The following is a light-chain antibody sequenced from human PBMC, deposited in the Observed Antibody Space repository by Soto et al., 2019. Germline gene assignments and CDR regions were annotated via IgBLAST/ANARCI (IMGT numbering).Light chain of an antibody. CDR2: GAS. Sequence: EIVLTHSPGTLSLSPGERATLSCSASQSVSSSYLAWYQQKPGQAPRLLIYGASNRATGIPDRFSGSGSGTDFTLTITRLESEDFAVYSCHQYGSSPWTFGQGTKVDNK. CDR3: HQYGSSPWT. CDR1: QSVSSSY. J-gene: IGKJ1*01. V-gene: IGKV3-20*01.